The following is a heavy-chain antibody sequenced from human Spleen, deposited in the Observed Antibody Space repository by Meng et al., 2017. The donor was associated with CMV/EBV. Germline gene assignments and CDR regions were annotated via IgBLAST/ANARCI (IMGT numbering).Heavy chain of an antibody. CDR2: IYYSGST. J-gene: IGHJ5*02. Sequence: SISGGDYYWSWIRQPPGKGLEWIGYIYYSGSTYYNPSLKSRVTISVDTSKNQFSLKLSSVTAADTAVYYCARTCGEEWELPSYWFDPWGQGTLVTVSS. CDR1: SISGGDYY. V-gene: IGHV4-30-4*08. D-gene: IGHD1-26*01. CDR3: ARTCGEEWELPSYWFDP.